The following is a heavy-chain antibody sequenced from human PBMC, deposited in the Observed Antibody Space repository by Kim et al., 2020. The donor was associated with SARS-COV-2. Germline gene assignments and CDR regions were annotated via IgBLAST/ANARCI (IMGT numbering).Heavy chain of an antibody. V-gene: IGHV1-8*01. D-gene: IGHD1-26*01. CDR3: ARGGRKSIGGGSAPRTY. CDR1: GYTFTSYA. J-gene: IGHJ4*01. CDR2: MNPNSGNT. Sequence: ASVKVSCKASGYTFTSYAMNWVRQATGQGLEWMGWMNPNSGNTGYAQEFQGRVAMTRDTSVSTAYMELSSLRAEDTAVYYCARGGRKSIGGGSAPRTYWG.